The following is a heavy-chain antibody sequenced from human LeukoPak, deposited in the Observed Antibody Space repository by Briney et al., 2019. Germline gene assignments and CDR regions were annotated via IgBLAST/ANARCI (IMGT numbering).Heavy chain of an antibody. CDR1: GFTVITND. V-gene: IGHV3-53*01. Sequence: GGSLRLSCAASGFTVITNDMTCVRQAPGKGLEWVSVLYSDGNTKYADSVQGRSTISRDNSKNTLYLEMSSLSPDDTAVYYCARGVEPLAANTLAYWGQGTLVTVSS. CDR2: LYSDGNT. D-gene: IGHD1-14*01. J-gene: IGHJ4*02. CDR3: ARGVEPLAANTLAY.